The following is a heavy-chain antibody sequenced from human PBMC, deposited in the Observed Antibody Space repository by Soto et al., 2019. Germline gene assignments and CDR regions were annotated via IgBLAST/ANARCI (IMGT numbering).Heavy chain of an antibody. Sequence: ASVKVSCKGSGYSFTRYSINWLRRAPGQGFEWMGWINPNTGKPTYDQGFTGRFVFSVVTSVSTVYLQISSLKSDDSAVYYCARDSASGSFDYWGQGTQVTVSS. CDR1: GYSFTRYS. D-gene: IGHD1-26*01. CDR2: INPNTGKP. CDR3: ARDSASGSFDY. V-gene: IGHV7-4-1*01. J-gene: IGHJ4*02.